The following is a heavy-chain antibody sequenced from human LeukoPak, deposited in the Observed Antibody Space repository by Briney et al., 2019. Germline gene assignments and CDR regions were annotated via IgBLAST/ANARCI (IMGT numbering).Heavy chain of an antibody. CDR2: IYYSGST. V-gene: IGHV4-30-4*01. D-gene: IGHD3-22*01. Sequence: SETLSLTCTVSGGSISSGDYYWSWIRQPPGKGLEWIGYIYYSGSTYYSPSLKSRVTISVDTSKNQFSLKLSSVTAADTAVYYCARATPITMIVVVTDAFDIWGQGTMVTVSS. CDR3: ARATPITMIVVVTDAFDI. J-gene: IGHJ3*02. CDR1: GGSISSGDYY.